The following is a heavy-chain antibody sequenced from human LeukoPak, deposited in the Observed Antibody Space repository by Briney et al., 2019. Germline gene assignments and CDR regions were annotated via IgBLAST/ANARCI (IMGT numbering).Heavy chain of an antibody. D-gene: IGHD4-17*01. CDR1: GGPISSYQ. CDR3: ARRTTVTPNWFDP. V-gene: IGHV4-59*08. Sequence: SETLSLTCSVTGGPISSYQWSWIRQPPGKGLEWIGYIYYTGSTNYNPSLKSRVTVSLDTSKNQFSLNLSSVTAADTAVYYCARRTTVTPNWFDPWGQGTLVTVSS. CDR2: IYYTGST. J-gene: IGHJ5*02.